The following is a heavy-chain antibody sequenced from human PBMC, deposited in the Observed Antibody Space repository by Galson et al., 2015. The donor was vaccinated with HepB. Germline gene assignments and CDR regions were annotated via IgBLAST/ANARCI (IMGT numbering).Heavy chain of an antibody. CDR1: GLTFSSYA. D-gene: IGHD6-13*01. CDR3: ANVDSSNWGY. V-gene: IGHV3-23*01. J-gene: IGHJ4*02. Sequence: SLRLSCAASGLTFSSYAMSWVRQAPGKGLEWVSTISGSGGSTYYADSVKGRFTISRDNSKNTLYLQMNSLRVEDTAVYHCANVDSSNWGYWGQGTLVTVSS. CDR2: ISGSGGST.